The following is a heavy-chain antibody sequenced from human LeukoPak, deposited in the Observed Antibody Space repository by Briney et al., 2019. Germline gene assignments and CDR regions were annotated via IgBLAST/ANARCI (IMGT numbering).Heavy chain of an antibody. CDR3: ARELVRGVIRFDP. CDR1: GYTFTGYC. Sequence: ASVKVSCKASGYTFTGYCIHWVRQAPGQGLEWMGWINPNSGGTNYAQKFQGRVTMTRDTSISTAYMELSRLRSDDTAVYYCARELVRGVIRFDPWGQGTLVTVSS. D-gene: IGHD3-10*01. V-gene: IGHV1-2*02. CDR2: INPNSGGT. J-gene: IGHJ5*02.